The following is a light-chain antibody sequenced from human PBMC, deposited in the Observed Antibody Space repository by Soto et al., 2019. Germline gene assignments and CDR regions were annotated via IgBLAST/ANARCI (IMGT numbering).Light chain of an antibody. CDR3: ATWEDTLYGPV. CDR1: SSNIGSNP. Sequence: QSVLTQPPSASGTPGRTVTMSCSGSSSNIGSNPVQWYQQFPGTAPKLLIYRNNQRPSGVPDRFSGSKSGTSASLAISGVQPEDEADYHCATWEDTLYGPVFGGGTKLTVL. V-gene: IGLV1-44*01. J-gene: IGLJ3*02. CDR2: RNN.